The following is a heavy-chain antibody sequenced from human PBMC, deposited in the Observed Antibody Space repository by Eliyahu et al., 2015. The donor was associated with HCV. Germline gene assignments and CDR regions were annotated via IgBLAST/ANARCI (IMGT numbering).Heavy chain of an antibody. D-gene: IGHD6-19*01. Sequence: QLQLQESGPGLVKPSETLSLTXXVXGXSIXXXSYYWGWIRQPPGKGLEWIGSIYYSGSTYYNPSLKSRVTISVDTXKNQFSLKLSSVTAADTAVYYCARHILSPRRARAVGKNAFDIWGQGTMVTVSS. J-gene: IGHJ3*02. CDR1: GXSIXXXSYY. CDR3: ARHILSPRRARAVGKNAFDI. CDR2: IYYSGST. V-gene: IGHV4-39*01.